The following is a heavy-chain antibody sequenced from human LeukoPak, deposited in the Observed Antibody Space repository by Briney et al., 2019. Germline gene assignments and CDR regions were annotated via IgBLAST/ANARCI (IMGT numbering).Heavy chain of an antibody. D-gene: IGHD6-19*01. CDR1: GFTFSDYS. Sequence: GGSLRLSCAASGFTFSDYSMNWVRQAPGKGLEWVSSISSSSSYIYYADSVKGRFTISRDNAKNSLYLQMNSLRAEDTAVYYCASVRWRTGYSSGWYRSYYFDYWGQGTLVTVSS. CDR2: ISSSSSYI. J-gene: IGHJ4*02. V-gene: IGHV3-21*01. CDR3: ASVRWRTGYSSGWYRSYYFDY.